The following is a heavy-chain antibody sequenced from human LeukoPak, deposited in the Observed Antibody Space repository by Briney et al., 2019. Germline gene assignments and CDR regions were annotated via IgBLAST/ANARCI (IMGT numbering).Heavy chain of an antibody. V-gene: IGHV4-38-2*02. CDR2: IYHSGST. J-gene: IGHJ5*01. CDR1: GYSISTGYY. Sequence: PSETLSLTCTVSGYSISTGYYWGWIRQPPGKGLEWIGSIYHSGSTYYNPSLKSRVTISVDASKNQFSLKLRSVTAADTAVYYCTRDRQLEWFYLWGQGTLVTVSS. CDR3: TRDRQLEWFYL. D-gene: IGHD3-10*01.